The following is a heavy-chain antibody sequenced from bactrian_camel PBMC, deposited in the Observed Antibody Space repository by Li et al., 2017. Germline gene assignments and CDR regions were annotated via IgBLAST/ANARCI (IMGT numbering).Heavy chain of an antibody. D-gene: IGHD3*01. J-gene: IGHJ6*01. CDR1: SAISDWRY. CDR3: AASTREAVWGLASTAFDY. V-gene: IGHV3S53*01. Sequence: HVQLVESGGGSVQAGGSLRLSCAVSSAISDWRYMGWFRQAPGKEREGLAAILSGAKSTIYAASVKGRFTISQDSTKAMVYLQMNSLSPEDTAIYYCAASTREAVWGLASTAFDYWGQGTQVTVS. CDR2: ILSGAKST.